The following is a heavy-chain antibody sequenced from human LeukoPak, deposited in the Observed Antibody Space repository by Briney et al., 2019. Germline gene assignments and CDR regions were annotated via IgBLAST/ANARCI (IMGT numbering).Heavy chain of an antibody. CDR2: INPNSGGT. D-gene: IGHD3-22*01. Sequence: SSVKVSCKASVYTFTGYYMHWVRQPPGQGLEWMGWINPNSGGTNYAQKFQGGVTMTRDTSISTAYMELSRLRSDDTAVYYCARGNPRNYYYDSSGYLGYWGQGTLVTVSS. J-gene: IGHJ4*02. CDR1: VYTFTGYY. CDR3: ARGNPRNYYYDSSGYLGY. V-gene: IGHV1-2*02.